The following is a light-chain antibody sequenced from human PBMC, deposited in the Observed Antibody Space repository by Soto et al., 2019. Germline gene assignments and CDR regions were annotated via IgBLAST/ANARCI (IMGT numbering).Light chain of an antibody. Sequence: DIQMTQSPSSLSASVGESVTVTCRASQPIGTSLHWYQQRAGKAPKVLISSASRLQSGVSSRVSGSGSGTHFTLTISSLRPEDSATYYCLQGYNTFWTFGQGTKVEIK. CDR2: SAS. J-gene: IGKJ1*01. V-gene: IGKV1-39*01. CDR1: QPIGTS. CDR3: LQGYNTFWT.